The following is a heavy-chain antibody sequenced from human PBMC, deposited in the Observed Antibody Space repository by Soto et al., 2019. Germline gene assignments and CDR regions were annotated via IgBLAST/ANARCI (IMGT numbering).Heavy chain of an antibody. CDR2: ISGSGTGGRT. V-gene: IGHV3-23*01. D-gene: IGHD3-3*01. Sequence: SGGSLRRACAASGFSFNNYAMSWVRQAPGKGLEWVSTISGSGTGGRTYYADSTKGRFTISSDNSKDTLYLQMNSLRAEDTAVYYCARDPGTYDFPYYFDNWGQGTLVTVSS. CDR1: GFSFNNYA. CDR3: ARDPGTYDFPYYFDN. J-gene: IGHJ4*02.